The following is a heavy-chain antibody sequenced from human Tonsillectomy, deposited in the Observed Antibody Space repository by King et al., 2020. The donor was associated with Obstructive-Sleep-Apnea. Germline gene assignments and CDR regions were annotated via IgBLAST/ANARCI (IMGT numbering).Heavy chain of an antibody. V-gene: IGHV4-59*01. J-gene: IGHJ4*02. D-gene: IGHD5-12*01. CDR2: IYYSGST. CDR3: ARGGYGDY. CDR1: GGSISFYY. Sequence: VQLQESGPGLVKPSETLSLTCTVSGGSISFYYWSWIRPPPGKGLEWIGYIYYSGSTNYNPSLKSRVTISVDTSKNQFSLKVNSVTAADTAVYYCARGGYGDYWGQGTLVTVSS.